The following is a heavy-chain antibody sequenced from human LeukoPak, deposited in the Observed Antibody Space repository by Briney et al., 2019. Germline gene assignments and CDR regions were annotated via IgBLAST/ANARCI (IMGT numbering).Heavy chain of an antibody. CDR3: ATRVL. CDR1: GFTFSNYW. Sequence: PGGSLRLSCAASGFTFSNYWMSWVRQAPGKGLEWVANIKQDGSEKYYVDSVKGRFTISRDNAKNSLYLHMNSLRVEDTAVYYCATRVLRGQGTPVTVSS. J-gene: IGHJ4*02. V-gene: IGHV3-7*01. D-gene: IGHD3-3*01. CDR2: IKQDGSEK.